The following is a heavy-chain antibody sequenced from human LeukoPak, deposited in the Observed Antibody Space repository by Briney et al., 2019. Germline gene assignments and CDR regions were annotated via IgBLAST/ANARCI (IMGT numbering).Heavy chain of an antibody. D-gene: IGHD3-22*01. CDR3: ARARKENYYDSSGRWSDR. J-gene: IGHJ5*02. CDR1: GGSISSTNW. V-gene: IGHV4-4*02. Sequence: PSGTLSLTCAVSGGSISSTNWWSCVRQPPGKGLEWIGEINHSGSTNYNPSLKSRVTLSVDKSNNQFSLKLSSVTAADTAIYYCARARKENYYDSSGRWSDRWGQGTLVTVSS. CDR2: INHSGST.